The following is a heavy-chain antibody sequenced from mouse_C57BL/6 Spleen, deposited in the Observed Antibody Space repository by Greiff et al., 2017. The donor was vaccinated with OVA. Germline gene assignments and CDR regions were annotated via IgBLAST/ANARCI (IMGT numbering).Heavy chain of an antibody. CDR1: GYTFTDYY. CDR2: IYPGSGNT. CDR3: ARGDWDEFAY. Sequence: VQLQQSGPELVKPGASVKISCKASGYTFTDYYINWVKQRPGQGLAWIGWIYPGSGNTKYNEKFKGKATLTVDTSSSTAYMQLSSLTSEDSAVCFCARGDWDEFAYWGQGTLVTVSA. D-gene: IGHD4-1*01. V-gene: IGHV1-84*01. J-gene: IGHJ3*01.